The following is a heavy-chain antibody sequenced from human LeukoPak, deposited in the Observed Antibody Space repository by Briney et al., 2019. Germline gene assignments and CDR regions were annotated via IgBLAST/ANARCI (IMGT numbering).Heavy chain of an antibody. CDR1: GFTFSSYW. CDR3: SGGNAEH. CDR2: INTDGSST. D-gene: IGHD4-23*01. Sequence: GGSLTLSCEASGFTFSSYWMHWVRQAPGKGLVWVSGINTDGSSTNYADSVKGRFTIPRDNAKSTLYLQLNSLRAEDTAVYYCSGGNAEHWGQGTLVTVSS. J-gene: IGHJ1*01. V-gene: IGHV3-74*01.